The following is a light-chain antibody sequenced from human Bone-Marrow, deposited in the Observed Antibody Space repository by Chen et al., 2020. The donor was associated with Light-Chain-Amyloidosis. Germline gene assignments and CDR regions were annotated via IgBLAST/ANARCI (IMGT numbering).Light chain of an antibody. CDR2: DES. V-gene: IGLV3-21*02. Sequence: SYVLTQPSSVSVAPGQTATIACGGNNIGSTSVHWYQQTPGQATLLVVYDESDRPSGIPRRFSGSNSVNTSTLTISRVEAGDEADYYCQVWDRSSDRPVFGGGTKLTVL. CDR1: NIGSTS. CDR3: QVWDRSSDRPV. J-gene: IGLJ3*02.